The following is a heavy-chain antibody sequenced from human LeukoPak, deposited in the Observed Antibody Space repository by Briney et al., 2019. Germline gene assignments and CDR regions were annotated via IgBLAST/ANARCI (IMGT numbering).Heavy chain of an antibody. CDR2: IYHSGIT. J-gene: IGHJ4*02. CDR1: GYSISSGFY. CDR3: ARAVGYFDWLPLFDY. Sequence: PSETLSLTCTVSGYSISSGFYWGWIRQPPGKGLEWIGNIYHSGITYYNPSLKSRVTISVATSKNQFSLKLSSVTAADTAVYYCARAVGYFDWLPLFDYWGQGTLVTVSS. V-gene: IGHV4-38-2*02. D-gene: IGHD3-9*01.